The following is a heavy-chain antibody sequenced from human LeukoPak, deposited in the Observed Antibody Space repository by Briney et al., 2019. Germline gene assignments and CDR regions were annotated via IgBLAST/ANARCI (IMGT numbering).Heavy chain of an antibody. CDR2: ISYDGSSK. CDR1: GFTFSSYG. V-gene: IGHV3-30*03. D-gene: IGHD6-13*01. CDR3: ARAAAGSYGMDV. J-gene: IGHJ6*04. Sequence: PGGSLRLSCAASGFTFSSYGMRWVRQAPGKGLEWVAVISYDGSSKYYADSVKGRFTISRDNSKNTLYLQTNSLRAEDTAVYYCARAAAGSYGMDVWGKGTTVTVSS.